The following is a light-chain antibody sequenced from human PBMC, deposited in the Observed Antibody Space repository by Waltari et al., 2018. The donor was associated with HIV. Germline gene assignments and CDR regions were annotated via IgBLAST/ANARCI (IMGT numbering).Light chain of an antibody. V-gene: IGLV2-14*01. CDR2: DGS. CDR3: SSYTSSSTWV. Sequence: SALTPPASVSGSHGPLISLPCTGALCAVVGYNYLSWYQQHPGKAPTLRIYDGSNRPYGVSNRFSGSKPGNTASLTISGLQAEDEADYYCSSYTSSSTWVFGGGTKLTVL. J-gene: IGLJ3*02. CDR1: LCAVVGYNY.